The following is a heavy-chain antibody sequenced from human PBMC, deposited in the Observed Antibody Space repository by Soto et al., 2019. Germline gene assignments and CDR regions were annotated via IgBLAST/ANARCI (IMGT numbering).Heavy chain of an antibody. V-gene: IGHV1-18*01. CDR1: GYTFTSYG. J-gene: IGHJ4*02. CDR2: IGAYNGNT. D-gene: IGHD3-10*01. CDR3: ARGRLLWFGDPNFDY. Sequence: ASVKVSCKASGYTFTSYGISCVRQAPGQGLEWMGWIGAYNGNTNYAQKLQGRVTMTTDTSTSTAYMELRSLRSDDTAVYYCARGRLLWFGDPNFDYWGQGTLVTVSS.